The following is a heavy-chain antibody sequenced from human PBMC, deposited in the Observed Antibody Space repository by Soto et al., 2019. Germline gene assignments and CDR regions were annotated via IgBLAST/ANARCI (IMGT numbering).Heavy chain of an antibody. J-gene: IGHJ4*02. Sequence: PSETLSLTCTVSDASIRGYYWSWIRQPPGKGLEWIGYFHYSGISNYNSSLKSRVTMSLDTSKNQFSLKLSSVSAADTAIYYCARGASNWQYFDYWGQGALLTVSS. CDR3: ARGASNWQYFDY. CDR2: FHYSGIS. CDR1: DASIRGYY. V-gene: IGHV4-59*01. D-gene: IGHD4-4*01.